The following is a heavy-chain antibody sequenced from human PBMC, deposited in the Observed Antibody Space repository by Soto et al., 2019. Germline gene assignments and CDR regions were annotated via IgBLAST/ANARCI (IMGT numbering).Heavy chain of an antibody. V-gene: IGHV1-8*01. Sequence: QVQLVQSGAEVKKPGASVKVSCKASGYTFTSYDINWVRQATGQGLEWMGWMNPNSGNTGYAQKFQGRVSITRNPSISTADMELSSLRSEDTAVYYCARGWYYGSGSPFDPWGQGHLVTVSS. CDR2: MNPNSGNT. CDR3: ARGWYYGSGSPFDP. J-gene: IGHJ5*02. D-gene: IGHD3-10*01. CDR1: GYTFTSYD.